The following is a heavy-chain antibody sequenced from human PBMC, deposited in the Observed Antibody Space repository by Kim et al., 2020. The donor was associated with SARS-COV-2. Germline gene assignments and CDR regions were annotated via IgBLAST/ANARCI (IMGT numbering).Heavy chain of an antibody. V-gene: IGHV3-15*01. D-gene: IGHD2-21*02. CDR3: TTDFYIVVVTGGYY. J-gene: IGHJ4*02. Sequence: AAPVKGRFTISRDDSKNTLYLQMNSLKTEDTAVYYCTTDFYIVVVTGGYYWGQGTLVTVSS.